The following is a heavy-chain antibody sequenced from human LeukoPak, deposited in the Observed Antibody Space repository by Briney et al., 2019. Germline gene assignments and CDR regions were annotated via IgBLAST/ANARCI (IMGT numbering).Heavy chain of an antibody. Sequence: GGSLTLSCAASGLSFSNNAMSWVRQAPGKGLEWVSGITGSGGSTDYADSVKGRFTISRDNSKNTLYLQMNSLRAEDTAVYYCAKDSVGNTGYYYYWGQGTLVTVSS. J-gene: IGHJ4*02. CDR1: GLSFSNNA. V-gene: IGHV3-23*01. CDR2: ITGSGGST. D-gene: IGHD3-9*01. CDR3: AKDSVGNTGYYYY.